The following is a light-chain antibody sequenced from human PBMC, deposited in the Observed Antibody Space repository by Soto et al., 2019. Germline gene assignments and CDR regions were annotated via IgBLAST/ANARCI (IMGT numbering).Light chain of an antibody. CDR2: GAS. V-gene: IGKV3-20*01. Sequence: EIVLTQSPGTLSLSPGERATLSCRASQSVSSSYLAWYQQKPGQAPRPLIYGASSRATGIPDRFSGSGSGTDFTLTISRLEPEDFAVYYCQQYGSSYTFGQWTKLEIK. J-gene: IGKJ2*01. CDR1: QSVSSSY. CDR3: QQYGSSYT.